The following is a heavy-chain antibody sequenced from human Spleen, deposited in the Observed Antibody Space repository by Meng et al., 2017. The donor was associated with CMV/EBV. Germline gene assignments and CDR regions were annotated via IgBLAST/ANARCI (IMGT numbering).Heavy chain of an antibody. J-gene: IGHJ3*02. CDR2: ISGNNGNT. V-gene: IGHV1-18*01. D-gene: IGHD5-12*01. CDR1: GYTFTNYG. CDR3: ARDGGYINALDAFDI. Sequence: ASVKVSCKASGYTFTNYGISWVRQAPGQGLEWVGWISGNNGNTNYTQKLQGRVAMATDTSTSTAYLELRGLRSDDTAVYYCARDGGYINALDAFDIWGQGTMVTVSS.